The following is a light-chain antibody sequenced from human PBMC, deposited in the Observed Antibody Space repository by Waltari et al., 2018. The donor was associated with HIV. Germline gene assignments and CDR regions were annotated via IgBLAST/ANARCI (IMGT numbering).Light chain of an antibody. Sequence: QSALTQPPSLSAAPGQKVTISCSGRSSNIGNTSVSWYHQFPGTAPRLLIYDNYKRPSGIPDRFSGSKSGASAALAISGLRSEDEADYYCTTWDDSLSGPVFGGGTKLTVL. CDR1: SSNIGNTS. J-gene: IGLJ2*01. V-gene: IGLV1-51*01. CDR3: TTWDDSLSGPV. CDR2: DNY.